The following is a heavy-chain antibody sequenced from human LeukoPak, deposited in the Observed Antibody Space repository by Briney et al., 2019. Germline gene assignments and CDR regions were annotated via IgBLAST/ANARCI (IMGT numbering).Heavy chain of an antibody. V-gene: IGHV3-15*01. CDR3: AKSPTATWWFDP. CDR2: IKSKTDGGTT. CDR1: GFTFSNAW. J-gene: IGHJ5*02. Sequence: PGGSLRLSCAASGFTFSNAWMSWVRQAPGKGLEWVGRIKSKTDGGTTDYAAPVKGRFTISRDDSKNTLYLQMNSLKTEDTAVYYCAKSPTATWWFDPWGQGTLVTVSS. D-gene: IGHD6-25*01.